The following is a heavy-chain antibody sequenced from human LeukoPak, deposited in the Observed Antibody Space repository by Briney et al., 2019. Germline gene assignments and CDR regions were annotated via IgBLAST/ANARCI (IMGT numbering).Heavy chain of an antibody. CDR2: ISSSSSYI. D-gene: IGHD6-13*01. CDR1: GFTFSSYS. J-gene: IGHJ4*02. Sequence: GGSLRLSCAASGFTFSSYSMNWVRQAPGKWLEWVSSISSSSSYIYYADSVKGRFTISRDNAKNSLYLQMNSLRAEDTAVYYCARDQEWQQLDSLVFDYWGQGTLVTVSS. V-gene: IGHV3-21*01. CDR3: ARDQEWQQLDSLVFDY.